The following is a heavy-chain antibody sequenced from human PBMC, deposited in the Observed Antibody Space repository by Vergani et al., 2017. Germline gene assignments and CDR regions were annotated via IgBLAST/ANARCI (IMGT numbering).Heavy chain of an antibody. D-gene: IGHD3-10*01. CDR2: IRNKANSYAT. J-gene: IGHJ4*02. V-gene: IGHV3-73*01. CDR1: GFTFSNAW. Sequence: EVQLVESGGGLVKPGGSLRLSCAASGFTFSNAWMSWVRQAPGKGLEWVGRIRNKANSYATVYAVSVKGRFTISRDDSKNTAYLHMNSLKTEDTAVYYCARPPYGSGTISFDYWGQGILVTVSS. CDR3: ARPPYGSGTISFDY.